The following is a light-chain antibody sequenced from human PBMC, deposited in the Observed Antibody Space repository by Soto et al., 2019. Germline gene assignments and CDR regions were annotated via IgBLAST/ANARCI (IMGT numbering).Light chain of an antibody. V-gene: IGKV3-15*01. CDR2: DAS. Sequence: ILMTQSPATLSVSPGERATLSCRASQSVSNSLAWYQQKPGQAPRLLIYDASTRATGIPARFSGSGSGTXXXXXXXGLXSEDFAXYYCQQYNNWPPWTFGQGTKVEIK. CDR1: QSVSNS. CDR3: QQYNNWPPWT. J-gene: IGKJ1*01.